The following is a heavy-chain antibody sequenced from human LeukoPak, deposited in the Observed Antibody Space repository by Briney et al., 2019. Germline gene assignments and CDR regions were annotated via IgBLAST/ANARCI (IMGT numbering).Heavy chain of an antibody. CDR2: TRGGGGST. CDR1: GFTFSSYA. D-gene: IGHD4-23*01. CDR3: AKDIAVYGGNVY. J-gene: IGHJ4*02. V-gene: IGHV3-23*01. Sequence: GGSLRLSCAASGFTFSSYAMSWVRQAPGKGLEWVSGTRGGGGSTYYADSVKGRFTISRDNSKNTLYLQLNSLRAEDTAEYYCAKDIAVYGGNVYWGQGTLVTVSS.